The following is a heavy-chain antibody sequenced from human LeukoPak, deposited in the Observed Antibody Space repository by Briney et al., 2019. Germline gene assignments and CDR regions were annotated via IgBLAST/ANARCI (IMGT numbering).Heavy chain of an antibody. V-gene: IGHV1-69*04. CDR2: IIPILGIA. D-gene: IGHD6-19*01. CDR1: GGTFSSYA. CDR3: ANRPPIPYSSGWSVDY. J-gene: IGHJ4*02. Sequence: ASVKVSCKASGGTFSSYAISWVRQAPGQGLEWMGRIIPILGIANYAQKFQGRVTITADKSTSTAYMELSSLRSEDTAVYYCANRPPIPYSSGWSVDYWGQGTLVTVSS.